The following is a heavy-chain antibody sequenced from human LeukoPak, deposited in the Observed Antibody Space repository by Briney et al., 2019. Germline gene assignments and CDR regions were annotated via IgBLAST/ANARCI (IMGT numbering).Heavy chain of an antibody. Sequence: GGSLRLSCAASGFTFSSYGMSWGRQAPGKGLEWVGFIRSKAYGGTTEYAASVKGRFTISRDDSKSIAYLQMNSLKTEDTAVYYCTRDRGYSYGYSDYWGQGTLVTVSS. D-gene: IGHD5-18*01. CDR3: TRDRGYSYGYSDY. CDR2: IRSKAYGGTT. V-gene: IGHV3-49*04. CDR1: GFTFSSYG. J-gene: IGHJ4*02.